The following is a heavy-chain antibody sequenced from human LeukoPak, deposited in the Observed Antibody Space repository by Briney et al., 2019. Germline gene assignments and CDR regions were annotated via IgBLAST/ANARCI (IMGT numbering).Heavy chain of an antibody. CDR1: GYSISSGYY. CDR3: AREHYDSSGHWRVLDAFDI. D-gene: IGHD3-22*01. CDR2: IYHSGST. V-gene: IGHV4-38-2*02. Sequence: SETLSLTCTVSGYSISSGYYWGWIRQPPGKGLEWIGSIYHSGSTYYNPSLKSRVTISVDTSKNQFSLKLSSVTAADTAVYYCAREHYDSSGHWRVLDAFDIWGQGTMVTVSS. J-gene: IGHJ3*02.